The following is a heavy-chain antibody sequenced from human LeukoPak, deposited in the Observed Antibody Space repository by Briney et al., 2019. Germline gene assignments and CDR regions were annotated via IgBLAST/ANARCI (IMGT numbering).Heavy chain of an antibody. Sequence: QTGGSLRLSCAASGFTFSSYEMNWVRQAPGKGPEWISYISSSGSTIYYADSVKGRFTISRDNAKNSLYLQMDSLRAEDTAVYCCARDGTSSGWYDGYLQHWGQGTLVTVSS. J-gene: IGHJ1*01. V-gene: IGHV3-48*03. D-gene: IGHD6-19*01. CDR3: ARDGTSSGWYDGYLQH. CDR1: GFTFSSYE. CDR2: ISSSGSTI.